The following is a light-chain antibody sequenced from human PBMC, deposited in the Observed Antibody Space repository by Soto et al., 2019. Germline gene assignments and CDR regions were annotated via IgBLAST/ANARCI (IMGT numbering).Light chain of an antibody. V-gene: IGKV3-15*01. CDR3: QQYNFLPPLT. J-gene: IGKJ4*01. CDR1: QSVNSN. Sequence: EIVMTQSPATLSVSPGERATLSCRASQSVNSNLAWYRQKPGQAPRLLISDASTRATGVPARFSGSGSGTEFTLTISSRQSEDSGIYYCQQYNFLPPLTVGGGTKVEIK. CDR2: DAS.